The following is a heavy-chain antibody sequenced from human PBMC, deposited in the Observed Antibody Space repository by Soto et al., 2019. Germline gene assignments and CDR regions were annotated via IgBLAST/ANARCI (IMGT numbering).Heavy chain of an antibody. D-gene: IGHD6-13*01. Sequence: QVQLVQSGAEVKKPGSSVKVSCKASGGTFSSYAISWVRQAPGQGLEWMGGIIPIFGTANYAQKFQGRVTITAEESTDKGYMGLSSLRSEDTAVYYCARRCIQQLLQYWFDPWGQGTLVTVSS. CDR2: IIPIFGTA. CDR1: GGTFSSYA. CDR3: ARRCIQQLLQYWFDP. J-gene: IGHJ5*02. V-gene: IGHV1-69*01.